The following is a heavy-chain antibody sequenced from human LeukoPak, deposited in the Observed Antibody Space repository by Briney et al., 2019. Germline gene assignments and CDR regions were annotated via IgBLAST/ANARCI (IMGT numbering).Heavy chain of an antibody. J-gene: IGHJ6*03. CDR1: GGSISSGSYY. CDR2: IYTSGST. CDR3: AREKRYMDV. V-gene: IGHV4-61*02. Sequence: SETLSLTCTVSGGSISSGSYYWSWIRQPAGKGLEWIGRIYTSGSTNYNPSLKSRVTISVDTSKNQFSLKLSSVTAADTAVYYCAREKRYMDVWGKGTTVTVSS.